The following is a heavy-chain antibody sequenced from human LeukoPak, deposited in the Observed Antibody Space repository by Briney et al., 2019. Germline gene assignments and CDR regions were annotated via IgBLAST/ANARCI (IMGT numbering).Heavy chain of an antibody. V-gene: IGHV3-48*03. J-gene: IGHJ1*01. D-gene: IGHD3-10*01. CDR2: ISSSGSII. CDR3: ARDFGYF. CDR1: GFTFSNYK. Sequence: PGGSLRLPCAASGFTFSNYKMNWVRQAPGKGLEWVSYISSSGSIIYYSDSVKGRFTISRDNAKNSLYLQMNSQRAEDTAVYYCARDFGYFWGQGALVTVSS.